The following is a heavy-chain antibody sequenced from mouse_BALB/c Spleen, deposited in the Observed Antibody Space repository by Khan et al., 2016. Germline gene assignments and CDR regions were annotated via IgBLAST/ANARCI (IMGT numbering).Heavy chain of an antibody. CDR2: IDPANDNT. J-gene: IGHJ4*01. CDR1: GFNIKDTY. CDR3: DSTSNGYYCDLDY. Sequence: VQLQQSGAELVKPGASVKLSCTASGFNIKDTYMHWVKQRPEQGLEWIGRIDPANDNTKYDPTFQGKATITADTSSNTVYLQLSSLTSEDTAVYYCDSTSNGYYCDLDYWGQGTSVPVSS. D-gene: IGHD2-2*01. V-gene: IGHV14-3*02.